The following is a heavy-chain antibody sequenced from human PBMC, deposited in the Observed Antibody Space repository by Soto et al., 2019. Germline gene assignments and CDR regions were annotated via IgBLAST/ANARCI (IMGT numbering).Heavy chain of an antibody. CDR1: GFTFSNYA. Sequence: QVQLVECGGGVVQPGRSLRLSCAASGFTFSNYAMHWVRQAPGKGLECVAVISYNGGNRFYRDYVKGRFTISRDNSKNTVQLQIDSLRYEDAAVYYCARDDREDTAVVIGVRPGEYGVDVWGQGTTVTVSS. D-gene: IGHD2-15*01. V-gene: IGHV3-30*04. J-gene: IGHJ6*02. CDR3: ARDDREDTAVVIGVRPGEYGVDV. CDR2: ISYNGGNR.